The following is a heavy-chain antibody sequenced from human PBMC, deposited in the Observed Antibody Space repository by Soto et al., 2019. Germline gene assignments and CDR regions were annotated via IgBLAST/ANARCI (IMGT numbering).Heavy chain of an antibody. D-gene: IGHD3-3*01. CDR2: ISAYNGNT. CDR3: AGDWRGAEGFDP. CDR1: SYTFTIYV. Sequence: ASVKIACKASSYTFTIYVITLVLHAPGQGLEWMGWISAYNGNTNYAQKLQGRVTMTVDTSTTTSYMELRSLTSDDTAVYFCAGDWRGAEGFDPWGQGTLVTVSS. J-gene: IGHJ5*02. V-gene: IGHV1-18*01.